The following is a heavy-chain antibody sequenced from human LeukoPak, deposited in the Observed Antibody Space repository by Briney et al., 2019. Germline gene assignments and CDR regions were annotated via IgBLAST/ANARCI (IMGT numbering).Heavy chain of an antibody. V-gene: IGHV3-21*01. CDR2: ISSSSSYI. Sequence: KSGGSLRLSCAASGFTFSSYSMNWVRQAPGKGLEWVSSISSSSSYIYYADSVKGRFTISRDNAKNSLYLQMNSLRAEDTAVYYFARDGSGSTTFDYWGQGTLVTVSS. J-gene: IGHJ4*02. CDR1: GFTFSSYS. CDR3: ARDGSGSTTFDY. D-gene: IGHD3-10*01.